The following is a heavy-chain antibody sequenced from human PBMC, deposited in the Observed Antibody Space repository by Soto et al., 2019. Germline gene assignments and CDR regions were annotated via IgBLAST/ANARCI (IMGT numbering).Heavy chain of an antibody. J-gene: IGHJ4*02. Sequence: SETLSLTCTVSGGSISSYYWSWIRQPPGKGLEWIGYIYYSGSTNYNPSLKSRVTISVDTSKNQLPLKLSSVTAADTAVYYCARTLYSYGPRFDYWGQGTLVTVSS. V-gene: IGHV4-59*01. D-gene: IGHD5-18*01. CDR1: GGSISSYY. CDR3: ARTLYSYGPRFDY. CDR2: IYYSGST.